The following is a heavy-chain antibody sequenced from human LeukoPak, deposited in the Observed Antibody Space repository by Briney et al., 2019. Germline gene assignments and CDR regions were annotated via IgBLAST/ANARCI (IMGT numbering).Heavy chain of an antibody. CDR2: ITWNSGDI. V-gene: IGHV3-9*01. D-gene: IGHD4-17*01. J-gene: IGHJ4*01. Sequence: TGRSLRLSCAASGFTFEDYAMHWVRQAPGKGLEWVSGITWNSGDIGYADSAKGRFTISRDNSKNSLYLQMNSLRPEDTALYYCAKLTVPSSPDLSYWGHGTQVTVSS. CDR1: GFTFEDYA. CDR3: AKLTVPSSPDLSY.